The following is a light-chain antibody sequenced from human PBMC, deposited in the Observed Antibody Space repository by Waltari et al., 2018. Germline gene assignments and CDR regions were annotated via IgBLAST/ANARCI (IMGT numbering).Light chain of an antibody. CDR2: DVS. J-gene: IGLJ3*02. CDR1: SRDVGFYNY. V-gene: IGLV2-14*03. Sequence: QSALTQPTSVSGSPGQSITISCTGTSRDVGFYNYVSWYQHYPGKVPRLLIYDVSELPSGDSSRFAGSKSGNTASLTISGLQADDEADYYCNSYTGSSSWVFGGGTKLTVL. CDR3: NSYTGSSSWV.